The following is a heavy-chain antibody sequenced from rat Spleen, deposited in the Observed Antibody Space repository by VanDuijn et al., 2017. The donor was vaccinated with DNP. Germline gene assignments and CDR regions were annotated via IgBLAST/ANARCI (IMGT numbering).Heavy chain of an antibody. D-gene: IGHD1-4*01. CDR2: ISYDGSDT. CDR3: ARRRVYPYYFDY. J-gene: IGHJ2*01. CDR1: GFTFRTYY. V-gene: IGHV5-20*01. Sequence: EVQLVESGGGLVQPGRSLKLSCVASGFTFRTYYMAWVRQAPTKGLEWVASISYDGSDTYYRDSVKGRFTISRNIARSSLYLQMSKLGSEDTAIYYCARRRVYPYYFDYWGQGVMVTVSS.